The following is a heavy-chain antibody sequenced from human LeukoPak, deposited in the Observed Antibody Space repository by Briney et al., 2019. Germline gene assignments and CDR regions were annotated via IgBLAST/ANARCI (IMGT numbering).Heavy chain of an antibody. CDR3: ARVGSGSYILDY. CDR1: GVSISSSSYY. V-gene: IGHV4-39*07. CDR2: INHSGST. Sequence: QASETLSLTCTVSGVSISSSSYYWGWIRQPPGKGLEWIGEINHSGSTNYNPSLKSRVTISVDTSKNQFSLKLSSVTAADTAVYYCARVGSGSYILDYWGQGTLVTVSS. J-gene: IGHJ4*02. D-gene: IGHD1-26*01.